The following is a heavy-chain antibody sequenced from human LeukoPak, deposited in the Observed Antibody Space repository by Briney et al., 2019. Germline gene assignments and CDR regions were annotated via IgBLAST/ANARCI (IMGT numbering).Heavy chain of an antibody. V-gene: IGHV1-69*13. D-gene: IGHD3-10*01. CDR3: ARASNYYGSGSYPLLDY. CDR2: IIPIFGTA. J-gene: IGHJ4*02. CDR1: GGTFSSYA. Sequence: AASVKVSCKASGGTFSSYAISWVRQAPGQGLEWMGGIIPIFGTANYAQKFQGRVTITADESTSTAYMELSSLRSEDTAVYYCARASNYYGSGSYPLLDYWGQGTLVTVSS.